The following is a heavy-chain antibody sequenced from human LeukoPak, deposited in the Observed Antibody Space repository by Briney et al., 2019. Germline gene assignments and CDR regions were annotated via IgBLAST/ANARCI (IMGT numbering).Heavy chain of an antibody. CDR2: ISSSSSYI. D-gene: IGHD2-2*01. CDR3: ASSGYCSSTSCYYAFDI. Sequence: GGSLRLSCAASGFTFSSYSMSWVRQAPGKGLEWVSSISSSSSYIYYADSVKGRFTISRDNAKNSLYLQMNSLRAEDTAVYYCASSGYCSSTSCYYAFDIWGQGTMVTVSS. J-gene: IGHJ3*02. V-gene: IGHV3-21*01. CDR1: GFTFSSYS.